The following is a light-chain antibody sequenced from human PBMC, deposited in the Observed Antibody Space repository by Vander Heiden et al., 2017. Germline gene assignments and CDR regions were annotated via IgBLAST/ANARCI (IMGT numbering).Light chain of an antibody. CDR2: EDN. Sequence: NFMLTQPHSVSESPGKTVTISCTRSSGSIASNYVQWYQQRPGRAPTTVIYEDNQRPSGVPDRFSGSIDSSSTSASLTISGLKTEDEADYYRQPYDSSNRWVFGGGTKLTVL. J-gene: IGLJ3*02. V-gene: IGLV6-57*04. CDR3: QPYDSSNRWV. CDR1: SGSIASNY.